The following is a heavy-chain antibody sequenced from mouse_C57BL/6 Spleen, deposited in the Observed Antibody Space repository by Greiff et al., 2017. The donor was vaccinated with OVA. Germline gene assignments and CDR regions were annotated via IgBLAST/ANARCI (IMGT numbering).Heavy chain of an antibody. CDR1: GFTFSSYA. J-gene: IGHJ3*01. V-gene: IGHV5-4*01. CDR3: ARELGYDYQFPPWFAY. Sequence: EVQGVESGGGLVKPGGSLKLSCAASGFTFSSYAMSWVRQTPEKRLEWVATISDGGSYTYYPDNVKGRFTISRDNAKNNLYLQMSHLKSEDTAMYYCARELGYDYQFPPWFAYWGQGTLVTVSA. D-gene: IGHD2-4*01. CDR2: ISDGGSYT.